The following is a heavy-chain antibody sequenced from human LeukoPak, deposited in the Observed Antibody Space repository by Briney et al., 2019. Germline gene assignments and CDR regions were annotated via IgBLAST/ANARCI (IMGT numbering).Heavy chain of an antibody. J-gene: IGHJ3*02. CDR2: IYYSGST. D-gene: IGHD3-10*01. Sequence: SETLSLTCTVSGGSISSYYWSWIRQPPGKGLEWIGYIYYSGSTNYNPSLKSRVTISVDTSKNQFSLKLSSVTAADTAVYYCARDLGDDAFDIWGQGTMVTVPS. V-gene: IGHV4-59*01. CDR1: GGSISSYY. CDR3: ARDLGDDAFDI.